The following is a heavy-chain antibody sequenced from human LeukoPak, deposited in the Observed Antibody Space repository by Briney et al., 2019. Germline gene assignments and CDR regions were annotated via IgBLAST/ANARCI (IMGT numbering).Heavy chain of an antibody. V-gene: IGHV4-30-2*01. Sequence: KPSQTLSLTCAVSGGSISSGGYSWSWIRQPPGKGLEWIGYIYHSGSTYYNPSLKSRVTISVDRSKNQFSLKLSSVTAADTAVYYCARGSWIQLWFQAPADYFDYWGQGTLVTVSS. D-gene: IGHD5-18*01. J-gene: IGHJ4*02. CDR1: GGSISSGGYS. CDR2: IYHSGST. CDR3: ARGSWIQLWFQAPADYFDY.